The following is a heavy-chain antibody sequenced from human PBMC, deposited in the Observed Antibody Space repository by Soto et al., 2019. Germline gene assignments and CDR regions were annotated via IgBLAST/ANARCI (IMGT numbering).Heavy chain of an antibody. V-gene: IGHV3-21*02. CDR2: ISSGSSFI. CDR3: ARELSGIHYAAAALDY. CDR1: GFTFSSYG. D-gene: IGHD1-26*01. Sequence: EVQLVESGGGLVRPGGSLILSCAASGFTFSSYGMNWVRQAPGKGLVWVSSISSGSSFIYYADSVRGRFTISRDNAKNSLDLQMDSLRADDTAVYYYARELSGIHYAAAALDYCGQGTLVTVSS. J-gene: IGHJ4*02.